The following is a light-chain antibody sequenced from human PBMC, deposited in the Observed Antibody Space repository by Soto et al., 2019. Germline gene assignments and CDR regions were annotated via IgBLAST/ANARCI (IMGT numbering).Light chain of an antibody. V-gene: IGKV3-15*01. CDR2: GAS. J-gene: IGKJ1*01. CDR1: QSVSSD. Sequence: EIVMTQSPATLSVSPGERATLSCRASQSVSSDLAWYQQKPGQAPRLLIYGASTRATGFPARFSGSGSGTGFTLTISSVQSEDIVLYYCQQYHEWPSWAFGQGTKVDIK. CDR3: QQYHEWPSWA.